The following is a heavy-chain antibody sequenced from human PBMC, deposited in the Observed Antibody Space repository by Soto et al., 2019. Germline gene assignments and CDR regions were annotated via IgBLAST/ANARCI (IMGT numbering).Heavy chain of an antibody. D-gene: IGHD3-22*01. V-gene: IGHV4-38-2*02. CDR3: ARVGPWVPYYYDSSPYTFENWFDP. J-gene: IGHJ5*02. CDR2: IFHGGST. CDR1: GYSPSRVSY. Sequence: SETRSRCWSVAGYSPSRVSYWGLIRPPPLKGIELIGIIFHGGSTYYNPSLNSLVTLSIDMTNNHVSLILNSVTAADTAVYYCARVGPWVPYYYDSSPYTFENWFDPWGQGTLVTVSS.